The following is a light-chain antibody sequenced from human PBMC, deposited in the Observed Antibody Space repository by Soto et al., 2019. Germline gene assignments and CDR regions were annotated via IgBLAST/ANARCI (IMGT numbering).Light chain of an antibody. CDR3: QQYNSWLWT. J-gene: IGKJ1*01. CDR2: SAS. V-gene: IGKV3-15*01. CDR1: QSVRSY. Sequence: ERVITQSPATLSVSPGERATLSCRASQSVRSYLAWYQQKPGHAPMLGIYSASTRATGIPARFSGSGCGTEFTLTISSLQSEDFAVYYCQQYNSWLWTFGQGTKVDI.